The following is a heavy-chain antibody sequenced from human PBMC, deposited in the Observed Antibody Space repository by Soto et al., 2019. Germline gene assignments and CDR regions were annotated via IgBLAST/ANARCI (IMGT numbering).Heavy chain of an antibody. D-gene: IGHD3-9*01. CDR2: ISYDGIDE. CDR3: AKDRLDYGMDV. Sequence: PGGSLRLSCASSGFTFSSFGLHWVRQAPGKGLEWVAVISYDGIDESYADSVKGRFTISRDNSKNTVYLQMNSLRAEDTAVYYCAKDRLDYGMDVWGQGTAVTVSS. V-gene: IGHV3-30*18. CDR1: GFTFSSFG. J-gene: IGHJ6*02.